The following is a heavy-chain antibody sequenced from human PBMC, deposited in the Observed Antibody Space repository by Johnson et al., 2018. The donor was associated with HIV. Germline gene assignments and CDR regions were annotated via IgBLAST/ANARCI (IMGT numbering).Heavy chain of an antibody. CDR1: AFSFSGYA. CDR3: TRGHYDDYIWGSYRFLSY. Sequence: QVQLVESGGGVVQPGRSLRLSCTSAFSFSGYAMHWVRQAPGKGLEWVAVVSYDASNKYYADAGKGRFTISSDNSKNTLYLQMNSLTAEDTGVYYCTRGHYDDYIWGSYRFLSYWGQVTMVTVSS. CDR2: VSYDASNK. V-gene: IGHV3-30*04. D-gene: IGHD3-16*02. J-gene: IGHJ3*01.